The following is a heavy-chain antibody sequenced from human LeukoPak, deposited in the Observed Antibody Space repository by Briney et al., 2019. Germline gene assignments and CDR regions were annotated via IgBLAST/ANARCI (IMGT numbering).Heavy chain of an antibody. CDR3: AKEPTVTIEGYFDY. CDR2: ISGSGGST. J-gene: IGHJ4*02. Sequence: PGGTLRLSCAASGCTFSSYAMSWVRQAPGKGLEWVSAISGSGGSTYYADSVKGRFTISRDNSKNTLYLQMNSLRAEDTAVYYCAKEPTVTIEGYFDYWGQGTLVTVSS. CDR1: GCTFSSYA. D-gene: IGHD4-17*01. V-gene: IGHV3-23*01.